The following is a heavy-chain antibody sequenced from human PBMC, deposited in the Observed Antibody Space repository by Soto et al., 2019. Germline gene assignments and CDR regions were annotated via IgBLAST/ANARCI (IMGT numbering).Heavy chain of an antibody. CDR1: GGSISSGDYY. CDR3: ARVWSYCSSTSCYYYFDY. V-gene: IGHV4-30-4*01. CDR2: IYYSGST. D-gene: IGHD2-2*01. Sequence: SETLSLTCTVSGGSISSGDYYWMWIRHPPGKGLEWIGYIYYSGSTYYNPSLKSRVTISVDTSKNQFSLKLSSVTAADTAVYYCARVWSYCSSTSCYYYFDYWGQGTLVTVSS. J-gene: IGHJ4*02.